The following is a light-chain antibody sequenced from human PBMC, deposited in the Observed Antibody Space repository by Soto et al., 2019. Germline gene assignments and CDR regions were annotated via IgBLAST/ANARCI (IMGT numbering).Light chain of an antibody. CDR3: QQYDSSPRT. CDR2: DTS. V-gene: IGKV3-20*01. Sequence: EIVMTQSPATLSVSPGARATLSCMASQSVGSDLVWYRQKPGQAPRLLIYDTSSRATGIPDRFSGTGSGTDFTLTISRLEPEDFAVYYCQQYDSSPRTFGQGTKVDIK. CDR1: QSVGSD. J-gene: IGKJ1*01.